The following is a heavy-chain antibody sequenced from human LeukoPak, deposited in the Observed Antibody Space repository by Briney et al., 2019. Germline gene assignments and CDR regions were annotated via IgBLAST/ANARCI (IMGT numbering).Heavy chain of an antibody. CDR2: INHSGST. V-gene: IGHV4-34*01. J-gene: IGHJ3*02. Sequence: PSETLSLTCAVYGGSFSGYYWSWIRQPPGKGLEWIGEINHSGSTNYNPSLKSRVTISVDTSKNQFSLKLTSVTAADTAVYYCARDRAAAATNAFDIWGQGTMVTVSS. CDR1: GGSFSGYY. D-gene: IGHD6-13*01. CDR3: ARDRAAAATNAFDI.